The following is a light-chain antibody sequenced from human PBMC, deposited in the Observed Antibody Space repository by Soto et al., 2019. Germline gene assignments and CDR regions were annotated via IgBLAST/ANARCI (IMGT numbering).Light chain of an antibody. J-gene: IGLJ2*01. Sequence: QSALTQPASVSGSPGKSITISCTGTSSDVGGYHYVSWYQQHPGKAPKFIIYGVSNRPSGVSNRCSGSKSGRTASLTISGLQDEDEDDYDCRSYSSSNTLVFGGGTQLTVL. CDR1: SSDVGGYHY. CDR3: RSYSSSNTLV. CDR2: GVS. V-gene: IGLV2-14*03.